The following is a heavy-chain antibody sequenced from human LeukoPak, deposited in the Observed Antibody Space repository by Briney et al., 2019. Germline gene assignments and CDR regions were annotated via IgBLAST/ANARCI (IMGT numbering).Heavy chain of an antibody. Sequence: ASVKVSCKVSGYTLTELSMHWVRQAPGKGLEWMGGFDPEDGETIYAQKFQGRVTMTEDTSTDTAYMELSSLRSEDTAVYYCATASPKPTDYGFWSGYLYWGQGTLVTVSS. CDR1: GYTLTELS. CDR2: FDPEDGET. V-gene: IGHV1-24*01. J-gene: IGHJ4*02. CDR3: ATASPKPTDYGFWSGYLY. D-gene: IGHD3-3*01.